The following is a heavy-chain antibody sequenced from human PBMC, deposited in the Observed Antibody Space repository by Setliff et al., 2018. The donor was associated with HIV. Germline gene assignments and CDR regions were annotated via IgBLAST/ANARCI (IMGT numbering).Heavy chain of an antibody. CDR1: GGSIRSSSYY. CDR2: IYYNGNT. V-gene: IGHV4-39*01. J-gene: IGHJ6*01. D-gene: IGHD2-2*01. Sequence: SETLSLTCTVSGGSIRSSSYYWGWIRQPPGKGLEWIGSIYYNGNTYYNPSLKSRVTISVDTSKNQFSLKLNSVTAADTAVYYCARGPSGRAPAPARAPHYYGLDLWGPGTTVTVSS. CDR3: ARGPSGRAPAPARAPHYYGLDL.